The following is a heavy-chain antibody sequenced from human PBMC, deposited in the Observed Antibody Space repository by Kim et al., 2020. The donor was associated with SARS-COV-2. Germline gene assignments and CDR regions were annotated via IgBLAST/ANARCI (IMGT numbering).Heavy chain of an antibody. J-gene: IGHJ3*02. CDR3: ARDGYCSRATCYSFDI. V-gene: IGHV4-34*01. Sequence: PSLKRRVTISQATSENQFSLELSSVTAADTAVYYCARDGYCSRATCYSFDIWGQGILVTVSS. D-gene: IGHD2-2*01.